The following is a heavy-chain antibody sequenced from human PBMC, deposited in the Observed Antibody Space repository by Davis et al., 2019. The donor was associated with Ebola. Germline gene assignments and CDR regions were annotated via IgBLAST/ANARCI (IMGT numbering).Heavy chain of an antibody. CDR2: ISGYNGNT. J-gene: IGHJ5*02. Sequence: ASVKVSCKASGYTFINHGISWVRQAPGQGLEWMGWISGYNGNTNYAPKFQGRVTMTTDTSASTAYMELRSLGSDDTAVYYCARDRGAGGSYMDDHFDPWGQGTLVTVSS. D-gene: IGHD3-10*01. V-gene: IGHV1-18*01. CDR3: ARDRGAGGSYMDDHFDP. CDR1: GYTFINHG.